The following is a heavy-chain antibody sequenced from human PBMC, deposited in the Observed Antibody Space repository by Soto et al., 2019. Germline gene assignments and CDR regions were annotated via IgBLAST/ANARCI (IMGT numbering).Heavy chain of an antibody. Sequence: ASVKVSCKASGYTFTSYGISWARQAPGQGLEWMGWISAYNGNTNYAQKLQGRVTMTTDTSTSTAYMELRSLRSDDTAVYYCARASSGSYYRAAFDIWGQGTMVTVS. CDR2: ISAYNGNT. CDR1: GYTFTSYG. J-gene: IGHJ3*02. CDR3: ARASSGSYYRAAFDI. D-gene: IGHD1-26*01. V-gene: IGHV1-18*04.